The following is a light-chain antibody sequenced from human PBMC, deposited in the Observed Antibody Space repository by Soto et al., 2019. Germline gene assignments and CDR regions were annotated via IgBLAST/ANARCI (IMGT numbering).Light chain of an antibody. Sequence: EIVLTQSPATLSLSPGERVTLFCRASQSISSYLAWYQQKSGQAPRLLIYDASNRATCIPARFSGGGSGTDFTLTISSLEPEDFAVYYCQQRSNWPPTFGQGTKLEIK. V-gene: IGKV3-11*01. CDR1: QSISSY. CDR3: QQRSNWPPT. CDR2: DAS. J-gene: IGKJ2*01.